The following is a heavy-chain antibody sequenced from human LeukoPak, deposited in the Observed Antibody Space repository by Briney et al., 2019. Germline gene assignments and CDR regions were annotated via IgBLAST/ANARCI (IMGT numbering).Heavy chain of an antibody. CDR3: ARDSAASIAAPAEVDY. CDR1: GYTFTGYY. Sequence: RASVKVSCKASGYTFTGYYMHWVRQAPGQGLEWMGWINPNSGGTNYAQKFQGRVTMTRDTSISTAYMELGRLRSDDTAVYYCARDSAASIAAPAEVDYWGQGTLVTVSS. D-gene: IGHD6-6*01. CDR2: INPNSGGT. J-gene: IGHJ4*02. V-gene: IGHV1-2*02.